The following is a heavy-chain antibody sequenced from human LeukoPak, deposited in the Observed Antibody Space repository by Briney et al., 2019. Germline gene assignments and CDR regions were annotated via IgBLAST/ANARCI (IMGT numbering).Heavy chain of an antibody. J-gene: IGHJ4*02. D-gene: IGHD1-1*01. CDR3: AKDGLRTVALDY. V-gene: IGHV3-23*03. CDR1: GFIFSSYA. Sequence: PGGSLRLSCAASGFIFSSYAMSWVRQAPGKGLEWVSVIYSGGSTYYADSVKGRFTISRDNSKNTLYLQMNSLRAEDTAVYYCAKDGLRTVALDYWGQGTLVTVSS. CDR2: IYSGGST.